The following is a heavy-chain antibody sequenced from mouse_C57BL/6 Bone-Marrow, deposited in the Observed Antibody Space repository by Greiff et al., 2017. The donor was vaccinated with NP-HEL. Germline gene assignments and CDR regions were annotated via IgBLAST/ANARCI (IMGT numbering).Heavy chain of an antibody. Sequence: EVKLVESGGGLVQPGGSLKLSCAASGFTFSDYGMAWVRQAPRKGPEWVAFISNLAYSIYYADTVTGRFTLSRENAKNTLYLEMSSLRSKDTAMYYCARHPTYYSNYGGVFYYAMDYWGQGTSVTVSS. J-gene: IGHJ4*01. V-gene: IGHV5-15*01. D-gene: IGHD2-5*01. CDR2: ISNLAYSI. CDR1: GFTFSDYG. CDR3: ARHPTYYSNYGGVFYYAMDY.